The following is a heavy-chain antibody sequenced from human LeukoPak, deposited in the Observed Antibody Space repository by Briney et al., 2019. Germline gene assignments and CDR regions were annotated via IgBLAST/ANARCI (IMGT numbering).Heavy chain of an antibody. CDR3: ARGGVDYYGSGTYYLMYYFDY. CDR1: GFTFSSYA. Sequence: PGRSLRLSCAASGFTFSSYAMHWVRQAPGKGLEWVAVISYDGSNKYYADSVKGRFTISRDNPHNTLYLQMNSLRAEDTAVYFCARGGVDYYGSGTYYLMYYFDYWGQGALVTVSS. CDR2: ISYDGSNK. V-gene: IGHV3-30*04. D-gene: IGHD3-10*01. J-gene: IGHJ4*02.